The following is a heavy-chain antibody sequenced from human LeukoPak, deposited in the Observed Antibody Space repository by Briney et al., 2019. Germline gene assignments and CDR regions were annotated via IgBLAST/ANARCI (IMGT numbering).Heavy chain of an antibody. V-gene: IGHV4-61*02. D-gene: IGHD2-2*03. CDR1: GGSISSGSYY. J-gene: IGHJ4*02. CDR3: ARDLRPGYCSSTSCYSRGELDY. Sequence: MPSETLSLTCTVSGGSISSGSYYWSWIRQPAGKGLEWIGRIYTSGSTNYNPSLKSRVTISVDTSKNQFSLKLSSVTAADTAVYYCARDLRPGYCSSTSCYSRGELDYWGQGTLVTVSS. CDR2: IYTSGST.